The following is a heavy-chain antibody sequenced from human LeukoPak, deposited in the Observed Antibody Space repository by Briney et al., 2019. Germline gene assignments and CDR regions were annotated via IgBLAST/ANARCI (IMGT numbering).Heavy chain of an antibody. V-gene: IGHV1-46*01. CDR1: GYTLTGYY. J-gene: IGHJ4*02. CDR2: IYPGGGST. D-gene: IGHD2-8*01. CDR3: ARDNDFDY. Sequence: GASVKVSCKASGYTLTGYYIHWVRQAPGQGLEWMGIIYPGGGSTSYAQKFQGRVTMTRDMSTSTVYMELSSLRSEDTAVYYCARDNDFDYWGQGTLVTVSS.